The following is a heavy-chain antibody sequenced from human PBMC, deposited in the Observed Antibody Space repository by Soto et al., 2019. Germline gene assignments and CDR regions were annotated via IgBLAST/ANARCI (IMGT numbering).Heavy chain of an antibody. Sequence: SLKVSCKESGYTFTGHYIHWVRQAPEQGPEWMGELGPESGATRYAQKFQGRVTMTRDTSINTVYMELKNLSPDDTAVYYCGRGRSGQIVVFYWGQGTPVTVS. CDR2: LGPESGAT. D-gene: IGHD1-26*01. J-gene: IGHJ4*02. CDR3: GRGRSGQIVVFY. V-gene: IGHV1-2*02. CDR1: GYTFTGHY.